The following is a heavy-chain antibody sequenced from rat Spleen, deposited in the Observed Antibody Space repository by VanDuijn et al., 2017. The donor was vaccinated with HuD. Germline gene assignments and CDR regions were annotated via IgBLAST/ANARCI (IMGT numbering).Heavy chain of an antibody. D-gene: IGHD1-12*03. Sequence: QVQLKESGPGLVQPSQTLSLTCTVSGFSLTSYHVSWVRQPPGKGLEWIAAISSGGSPYYNAALKSRLSISRDISKSQVFLKMNSLQTEDTATYYCARNNHYFDYWGQGVMVTVSS. CDR2: ISSGGSP. J-gene: IGHJ2*01. CDR1: GFSLTSYH. CDR3: ARNNHYFDY. V-gene: IGHV2S8*01.